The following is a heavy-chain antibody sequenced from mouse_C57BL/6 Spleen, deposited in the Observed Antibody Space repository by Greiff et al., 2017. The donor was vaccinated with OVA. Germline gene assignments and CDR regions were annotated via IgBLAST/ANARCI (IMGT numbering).Heavy chain of an antibody. V-gene: IGHV2-9-1*01. Sequence: VMLVESGPGLVAPSQSLSITCTVSGFSLTSYAISWVRQPPGKGLEWLGVIWTGGGTNYNSARKSRLSISKDNSKSQVFLKMNSLQTDDTARYYCARRGYYSKPYYYAMDYWGQGTSVTVSS. J-gene: IGHJ4*01. CDR1: GFSLTSYA. D-gene: IGHD2-5*01. CDR2: IWTGGGT. CDR3: ARRGYYSKPYYYAMDY.